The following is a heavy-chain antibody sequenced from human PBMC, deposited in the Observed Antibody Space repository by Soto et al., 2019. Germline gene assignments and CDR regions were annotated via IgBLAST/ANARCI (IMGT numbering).Heavy chain of an antibody. J-gene: IGHJ5*01. V-gene: IGHV3-23*01. Sequence: PGGSLRLSCAASAFTFTDFALTWVRQTPGKGLEWVSSISPDGHYIYYTDSVKGRFTMSRDNFRNTLYLQMSSLRVEDTATYYCAIQGNGATTAVGNSFVFWARGTLVTVSS. CDR1: AFTFTDFA. D-gene: IGHD1-26*01. CDR3: AIQGNGATTAVGNSFVF. CDR2: ISPDGHYI.